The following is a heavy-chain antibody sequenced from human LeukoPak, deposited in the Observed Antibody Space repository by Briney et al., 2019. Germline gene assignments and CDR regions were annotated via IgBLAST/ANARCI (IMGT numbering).Heavy chain of an antibody. CDR1: GFTFSSYG. D-gene: IGHD3-3*01. V-gene: IGHV3-30*02. CDR2: IRYDGSNK. J-gene: IGHJ4*02. Sequence: TGGSLRLSCAASGFTFSSYGMHWVRQAPGKGLEWVAFIRYDGSNKYYADSVKGRFTISRDNSKNTLYLQMNSLRAEDTAVYYCARGYDFWSGYIAYWGQGTLVTVSS. CDR3: ARGYDFWSGYIAY.